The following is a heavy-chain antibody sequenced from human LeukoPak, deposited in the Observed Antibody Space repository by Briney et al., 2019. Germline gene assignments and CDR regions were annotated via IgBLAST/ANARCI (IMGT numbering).Heavy chain of an antibody. CDR3: ARASGGSCYGISAAGPRRKCVYYFDY. CDR2: INHSGST. CDR1: GGSISSSSYY. D-gene: IGHD2-15*01. Sequence: PSETLSLTCTVSGGSISSSSYYWSWIRQPPGTGLEWIGEINHSGSTNYNPSLKSRVTISVDTSKNQFPLKLSSVTAADTAVYYCARASGGSCYGISAAGPRRKCVYYFDYWGQGTLVTVSS. J-gene: IGHJ4*02. V-gene: IGHV4-39*06.